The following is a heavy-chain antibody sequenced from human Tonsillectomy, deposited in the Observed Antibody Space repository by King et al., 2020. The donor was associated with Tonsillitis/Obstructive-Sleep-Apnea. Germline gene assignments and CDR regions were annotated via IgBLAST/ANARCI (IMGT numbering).Heavy chain of an antibody. D-gene: IGHD3-10*01. J-gene: IGHJ5*02. CDR1: GFTFSSYG. V-gene: IGHV3-30*18. CDR2: ISYDGSNK. Sequence: VQLVESGGGVVQPGRSLRLSCAASGFTFSSYGMHWVRQAPGKGLEWVAVISYDGSNKYYADSVKGRFTISRDNSKNTLYLQMNSLRAEDTAVYYCAKDGPPLLWFGELLPLIKWFDPWGQGTLVTVSS. CDR3: AKDGPPLLWFGELLPLIKWFDP.